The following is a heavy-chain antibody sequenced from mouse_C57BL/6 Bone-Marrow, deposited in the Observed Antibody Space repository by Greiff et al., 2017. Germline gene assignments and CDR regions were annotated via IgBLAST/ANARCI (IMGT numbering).Heavy chain of an antibody. V-gene: IGHV1-81*01. J-gene: IGHJ4*01. CDR1: GYTFTSYG. CDR2: IYPRSGNT. Sequence: VQLQQSGAELARPGASVKLSCKASGYTFTSYGISWVKQRTGQGLEWIGEIYPRSGNTYYNEKFKGKATLTSDKSSSTAYMELRSLTSEDSAVYFCARSGVVGEYAMDYWGQGTSVTVSS. D-gene: IGHD1-1*01. CDR3: ARSGVVGEYAMDY.